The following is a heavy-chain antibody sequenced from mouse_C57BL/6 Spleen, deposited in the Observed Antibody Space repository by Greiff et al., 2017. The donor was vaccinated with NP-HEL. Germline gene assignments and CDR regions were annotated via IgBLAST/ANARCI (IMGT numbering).Heavy chain of an antibody. V-gene: IGHV5-17*01. CDR3: ARKALDSSGYYFDY. CDR2: ISSGSSTI. J-gene: IGHJ2*01. D-gene: IGHD3-2*02. Sequence: EVQLVESGGGLVKPGGSLKLSCAASGFTFSDYGMHWVRQAPEKGLEWVAYISSGSSTIYYADTVKGRFTISRDNANNTLFLQMTSLRSEDTAMYYCARKALDSSGYYFDYWGQGTTLTVSS. CDR1: GFTFSDYG.